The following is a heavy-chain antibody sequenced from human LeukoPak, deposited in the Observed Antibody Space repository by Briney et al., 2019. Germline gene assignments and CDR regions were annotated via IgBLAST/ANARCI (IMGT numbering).Heavy chain of an antibody. J-gene: IGHJ4*02. V-gene: IGHV4-59*04. Sequence: SETLSLTCTVSGVSISTYYWSWIRQPPGKGLEWIGNIYYSGSTYYNPSLKSRVAIFVDTSKNQFSLKLSSVTAADTALYYCASLLGAVARIQRGYYFDYWGQGTLVTVSS. D-gene: IGHD6-19*01. CDR2: IYYSGST. CDR3: ASLLGAVARIQRGYYFDY. CDR1: GVSISTYY.